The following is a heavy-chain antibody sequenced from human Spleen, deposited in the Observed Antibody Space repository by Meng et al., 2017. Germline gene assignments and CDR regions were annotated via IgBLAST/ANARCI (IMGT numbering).Heavy chain of an antibody. CDR3: ARDVAVITMNGMDV. CDR1: GGSMTTYY. D-gene: IGHD3-22*01. J-gene: IGHJ6*02. V-gene: IGHV4-4*07. CDR2: IYPSGST. Sequence: SETLSLTCTVSGGSMTTYYWSWVRQPAGKGLEWIGRIYPSGSTNFNPSLKSRVSMSVDTSKNQFSLNLNSVTAADTAVYFCARDVAVITMNGMDVWGQGTLVTVFS.